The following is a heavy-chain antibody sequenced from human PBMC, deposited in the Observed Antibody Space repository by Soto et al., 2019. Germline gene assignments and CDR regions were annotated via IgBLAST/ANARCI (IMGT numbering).Heavy chain of an antibody. V-gene: IGHV1-18*04. D-gene: IGHD1-1*01. CDR3: ARGSWEGYNDY. Sequence: GASVKVSCKASGYTFISFGITWVQQAPGQGLEWMGWISGHNGKTYYAQKSQGRVTMTRDTSTSTAYMELRSLRSDDTAVYYCARGSWEGYNDYWGQGTLVTVSS. CDR1: GYTFISFG. CDR2: ISGHNGKT. J-gene: IGHJ4*02.